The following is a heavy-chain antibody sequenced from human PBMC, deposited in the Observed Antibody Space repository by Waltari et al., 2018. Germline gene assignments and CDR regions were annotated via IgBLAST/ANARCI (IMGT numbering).Heavy chain of an antibody. CDR3: AKNATLGRARYFDL. J-gene: IGHJ2*01. Sequence: QLLESGGGLVQPGKSLRLSCVASGFTFSDHVMSWVRQRPGGGLEWVSSLSASGHVSYYTASVKGRFVISRDNSKNTLFLHLNAVTVGDTAIFYCAKNATLGRARYFDLWGRGTLVTVSP. D-gene: IGHD2-2*01. CDR2: LSASGHVS. CDR1: GFTFSDHV. V-gene: IGHV3-23*01.